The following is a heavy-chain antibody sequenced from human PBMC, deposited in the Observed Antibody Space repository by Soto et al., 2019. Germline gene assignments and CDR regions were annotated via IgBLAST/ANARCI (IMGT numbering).Heavy chain of an antibody. V-gene: IGHV4-31*01. CDR2: IYYSGST. J-gene: IGHJ4*02. Sequence: QVQLQESGPGLVKPSQTLSLTCTVSGGSISSGGYYWSWIRQHPGKGLEWIGYIYYSGSTYYNPSLKSQVTLSVDTSKNQFALKLSSVTAADTAVYYCARARASRVFDYWGQGTLVTVSS. CDR3: ARARASRVFDY. D-gene: IGHD2-21*01. CDR1: GGSISSGGYY.